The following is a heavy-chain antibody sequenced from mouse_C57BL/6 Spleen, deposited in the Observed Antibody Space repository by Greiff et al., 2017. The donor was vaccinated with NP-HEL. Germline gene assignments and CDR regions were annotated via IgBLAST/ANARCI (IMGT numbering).Heavy chain of an antibody. Sequence: VHVKQSVAELVRPGASVKLSCTASGFNIKNTYMHWVKQRPEQGLEWIGRIDPANGNTKYAPKFQGKATITADTSSNTAYLQISSLTAEDTAIYYCARGYGSRGAMDYWGQGTSVTVSS. J-gene: IGHJ4*01. V-gene: IGHV14-3*01. CDR1: GFNIKNTY. CDR2: IDPANGNT. CDR3: ARGYGSRGAMDY. D-gene: IGHD1-1*01.